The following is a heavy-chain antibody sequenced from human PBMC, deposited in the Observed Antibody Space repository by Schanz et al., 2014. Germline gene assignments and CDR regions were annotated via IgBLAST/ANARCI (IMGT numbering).Heavy chain of an antibody. CDR3: ARGIIAMVRGGDVGAFDI. J-gene: IGHJ3*02. Sequence: EVQLVQSGGGLVQPGGSLRLSCAASGFTFSRYWMQWVRQAPWKGLVWVSRIYMDGSGRDYGDSVKGRFTVSRDNAKNSLYLQMDSLRAEDTAVYYCARGIIAMVRGGDVGAFDIWGQGTMGTVSS. D-gene: IGHD3-10*01. CDR2: IYMDGSGR. CDR1: GFTFSRYW. V-gene: IGHV3-74*01.